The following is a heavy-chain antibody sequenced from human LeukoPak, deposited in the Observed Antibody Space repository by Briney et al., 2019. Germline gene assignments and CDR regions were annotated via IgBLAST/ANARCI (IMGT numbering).Heavy chain of an antibody. CDR2: ISSSSSYI. CDR1: GFTFSSYS. V-gene: IGHV3-21*01. D-gene: IGHD3-22*01. CDR3: ASTPTYYYDSSGYYPFDY. J-gene: IGHJ4*02. Sequence: RTGGSLRLSCAASGFTFSSYSMNWVRQAPGKGLEWVSSISSSSSYIYYADSVKGRFTISRDNAKNSLYLQMSSLRAEDTAVYFCASTPTYYYDSSGYYPFDYWGQGTLVTVSS.